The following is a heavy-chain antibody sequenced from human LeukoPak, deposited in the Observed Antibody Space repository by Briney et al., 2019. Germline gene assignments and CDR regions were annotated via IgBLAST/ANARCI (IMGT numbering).Heavy chain of an antibody. D-gene: IGHD3-3*01. CDR3: ARDHADYDFWSGYYYHPMDV. J-gene: IGHJ6*04. Sequence: ASVKVSCKASGYTFTSYGISWVRQAPGQGLEWMGWISAYNGNTNYAQKLQGRVTMTTDTSTSTAYMELRSLRSDDTAVYYCARDHADYDFWSGYYYHPMDVWGKGTTVTVSS. CDR2: ISAYNGNT. CDR1: GYTFTSYG. V-gene: IGHV1-18*01.